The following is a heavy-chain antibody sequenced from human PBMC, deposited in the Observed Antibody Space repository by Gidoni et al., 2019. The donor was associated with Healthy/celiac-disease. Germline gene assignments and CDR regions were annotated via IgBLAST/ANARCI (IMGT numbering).Heavy chain of an antibody. CDR2: INHSGRT. CDR3: ARGLITMVRGVIISLTYARDWFDP. D-gene: IGHD3-10*01. J-gene: IGHJ5*02. V-gene: IGHV4-34*01. Sequence: QVQLQQWGAGLLKPSETLSLTCAVYGGSFSVYYWSWIRQPPGKGLEWIVEINHSGRTNYNPSLKSRVTISVDTPKNQFSLKLSSVTAADTAVYYCARGLITMVRGVIISLTYARDWFDPWGQGTLVTVSS. CDR1: GGSFSVYY.